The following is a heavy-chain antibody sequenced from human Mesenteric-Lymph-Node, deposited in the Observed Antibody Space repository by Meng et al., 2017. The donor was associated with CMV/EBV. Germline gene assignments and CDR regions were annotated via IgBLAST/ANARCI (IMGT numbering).Heavy chain of an antibody. D-gene: IGHD2-2*02. Sequence: GESLKISCAASGFTFSDYAIHWVRQATGKGLEWVSAIGTAGDTYYPGSVKGRFTISRENAKNSLYLQMNSLRAGDTAVYYCARMWGGVYCSSTSCYKNYYYGMDVWGQGTTVTVSS. J-gene: IGHJ6*02. CDR1: GFTFSDYA. CDR3: ARMWGGVYCSSTSCYKNYYYGMDV. V-gene: IGHV3-13*01. CDR2: IGTAGDT.